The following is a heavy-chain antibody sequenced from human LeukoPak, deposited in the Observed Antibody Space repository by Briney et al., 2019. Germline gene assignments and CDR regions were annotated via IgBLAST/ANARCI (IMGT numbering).Heavy chain of an antibody. CDR1: GGSFSGYY. CDR3: ARDTATALTRFKFDY. CDR2: INHSGST. V-gene: IGHV4-34*01. D-gene: IGHD3-10*02. Sequence: SETLSLTCAVYGGSFSGYYWSWIRQPPGKGLEWIGEINHSGSTNYNPSLKSRVTISVDTSKNQFSLKLSSVTAADTAVYYCARDTATALTRFKFDYWCQGTLVTVSS. J-gene: IGHJ4*02.